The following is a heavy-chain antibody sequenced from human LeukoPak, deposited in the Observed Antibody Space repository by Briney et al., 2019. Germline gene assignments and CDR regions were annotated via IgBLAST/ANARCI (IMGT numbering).Heavy chain of an antibody. J-gene: IGHJ6*02. D-gene: IGHD2-2*01. CDR1: GFTFSSYA. Sequence: GGSLRLSCAASGFTFSSYAMSWVRQAPGKGLEWVSAISGSGGSTYYADSVKGRFTISRDNSKNTLYLQMNSLGAEDTAVYYCAKPAPGPPSAGIYYGMDVWGQGTTVTVSS. CDR2: ISGSGGST. CDR3: AKPAPGPPSAGIYYGMDV. V-gene: IGHV3-23*01.